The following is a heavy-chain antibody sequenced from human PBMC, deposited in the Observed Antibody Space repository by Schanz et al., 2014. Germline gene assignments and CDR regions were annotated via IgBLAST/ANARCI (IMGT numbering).Heavy chain of an antibody. CDR2: LWHDGSKK. CDR3: ARDFHGYGPHLDY. J-gene: IGHJ4*02. D-gene: IGHD5-12*01. Sequence: QVQLVESGGGVVQPGRSLRLSCVASGFTFSSYDVFWVRQAPGKGLEWVAILWHDGSKKDYADSVKGRFTVSRDNSKNTLYLQRTSLRAEDTAVYYCARDFHGYGPHLDYWGQGSLVSGSS. CDR1: GFTFSSYD. V-gene: IGHV3-33*01.